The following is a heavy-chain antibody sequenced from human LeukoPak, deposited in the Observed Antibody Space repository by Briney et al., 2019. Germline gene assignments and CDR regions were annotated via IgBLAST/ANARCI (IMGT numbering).Heavy chain of an antibody. V-gene: IGHV3-7*01. D-gene: IGHD2-15*01. Sequence: GGSLRLSCAASGFSFNSYWMTWVRQAPGRGLEWVANINPAGSDTYYVDPVKGRFTISRDNAKNLVYLQMNSLRAEDTAVYSCGRFGYVAAVDLWGRGTLVTVSS. CDR2: INPAGSDT. CDR1: GFSFNSYW. CDR3: GRFGYVAAVDL. J-gene: IGHJ4*02.